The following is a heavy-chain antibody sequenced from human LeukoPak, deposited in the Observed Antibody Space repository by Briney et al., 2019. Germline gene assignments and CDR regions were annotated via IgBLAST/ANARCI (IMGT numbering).Heavy chain of an antibody. CDR2: IYYSGST. D-gene: IGHD3-3*02. J-gene: IGHJ5*02. CDR1: GGAISSYY. V-gene: IGHV4-59*01. CDR3: ATSPRRALANWFDP. Sequence: SETLSLTCTVSGGAISSYYWSWIRQPPGKGLEWIGYIYYSGSTNYNPSLKSRVTISVDTSKNQFSLKLSSVTAADTAVYYCATSPRRALANWFDPWGQGTLVTVSS.